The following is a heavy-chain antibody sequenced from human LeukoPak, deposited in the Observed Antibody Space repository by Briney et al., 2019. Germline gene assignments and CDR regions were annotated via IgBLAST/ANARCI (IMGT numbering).Heavy chain of an antibody. Sequence: PGGSLRLSCAASGFTFSSYAMHWVRQAPGKGLEWVAVISYDGSNKYYADSVKGRFTISRDNSKNTLYLQMNGLRAEDTAVYYCARDINDYFDYWGQGTLVTVSS. V-gene: IGHV3-30-3*01. CDR3: ARDINDYFDY. J-gene: IGHJ4*02. CDR1: GFTFSSYA. CDR2: ISYDGSNK.